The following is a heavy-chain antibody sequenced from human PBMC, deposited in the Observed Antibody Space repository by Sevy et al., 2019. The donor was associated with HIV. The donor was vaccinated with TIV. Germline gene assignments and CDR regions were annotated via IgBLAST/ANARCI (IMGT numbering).Heavy chain of an antibody. J-gene: IGHJ6*02. V-gene: IGHV1-8*01. D-gene: IGHD2-2*01. CDR3: VRILSTSYYNYHALDV. Sequence: ASVKVSCKASGYTFTSYDIHWVRQTTGQGLEWMGWMSPNSGNTGYAQKFQGRVTMTRDTSKGTAYMERSSLRSDDTAVYYCVRILSTSYYNYHALDVWGQGTTVTVS. CDR1: GYTFTSYD. CDR2: MSPNSGNT.